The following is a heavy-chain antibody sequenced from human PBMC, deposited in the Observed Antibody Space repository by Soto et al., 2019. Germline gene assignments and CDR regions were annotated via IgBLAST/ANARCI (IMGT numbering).Heavy chain of an antibody. CDR2: IGTIGDT. CDR1: GVTFRSFD. V-gene: IGHV3-13*01. CDR3: VRGHEVGDNFFDS. Sequence: EVQLVESGGGLVQPGGSLRLTCAASGVTFRSFDFHWVRQATCKGLEWVATIGTIGDTYYPVSVKGRFTVSRENANSSVSLQMNSLRVGDTAVYFCVRGHEVGDNFFDSWGQGTPVTVSS. D-gene: IGHD2-21*01. J-gene: IGHJ4*02.